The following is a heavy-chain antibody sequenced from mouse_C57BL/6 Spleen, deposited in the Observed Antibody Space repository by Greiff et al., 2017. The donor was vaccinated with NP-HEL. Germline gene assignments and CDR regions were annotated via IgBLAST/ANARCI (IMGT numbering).Heavy chain of an antibody. V-gene: IGHV1-52*01. D-gene: IGHD2-3*01. CDR1: GYTFTSYW. CDR3: ARYSLYDGYYWFAY. Sequence: QVQLQQPGAELVRPGSSVKLSCKASGYTFTSYWMHWVKPRPIQGLEWIGNIDPSDSETHYNQKFKDKATLTVDKSSSTAYMQLSSLTSEDSAVYYCARYSLYDGYYWFAYWGQGTLVTVSA. J-gene: IGHJ3*01. CDR2: IDPSDSET.